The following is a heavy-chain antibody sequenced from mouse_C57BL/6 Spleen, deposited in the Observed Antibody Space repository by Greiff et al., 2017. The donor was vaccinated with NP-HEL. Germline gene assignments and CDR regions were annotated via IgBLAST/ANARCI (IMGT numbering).Heavy chain of an antibody. CDR1: GFSLTSYG. V-gene: IGHV2-6*01. CDR3: ASDVTGNYAMDY. Sequence: QVQLKESGPGLVAPSQSLSITCTASGFSLTSYGVDWVRQSPGKGLEWLGVIWGVGSTNYNSAVKSRLSISKDNSKSQVFLRMNSLQADDAAMYYCASDVTGNYAMDYWGQGTSVTVSS. J-gene: IGHJ4*01. D-gene: IGHD2-12*01. CDR2: IWGVGST.